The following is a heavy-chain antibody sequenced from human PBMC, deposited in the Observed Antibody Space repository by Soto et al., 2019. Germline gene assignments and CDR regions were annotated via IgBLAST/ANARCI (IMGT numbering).Heavy chain of an antibody. Sequence: ASVKVSCKASGYTFTSYAMHWVRQAPGQRLEWMGWINAGNGNTKYSQKFQGRVTITRDTSASTAYMELSSLRSEDTAVYYCARDTLYDSSGYHYVGYNWFDPWGQGTLVTVSS. CDR3: ARDTLYDSSGYHYVGYNWFDP. CDR2: INAGNGNT. CDR1: GYTFTSYA. J-gene: IGHJ5*02. D-gene: IGHD3-22*01. V-gene: IGHV1-3*01.